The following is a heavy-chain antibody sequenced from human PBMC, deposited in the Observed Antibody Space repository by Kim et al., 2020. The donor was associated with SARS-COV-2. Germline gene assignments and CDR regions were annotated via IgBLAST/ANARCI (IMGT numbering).Heavy chain of an antibody. J-gene: IGHJ4*02. CDR3: ARHGPTSGTLLWFGELPDY. Sequence: GESLKISCKGSGYSFTSYWIGWVRQMPGKGLEWMGIIYPGDSDTRYSPSFQGQVTISADKSISTAYLQWSSLKASDTSMYYCARHGPTSGTLLWFGELPDYWGQRTLVTISS. V-gene: IGHV5-51*01. CDR1: GYSFTSYW. CDR2: IYPGDSDT. D-gene: IGHD3-10*01.